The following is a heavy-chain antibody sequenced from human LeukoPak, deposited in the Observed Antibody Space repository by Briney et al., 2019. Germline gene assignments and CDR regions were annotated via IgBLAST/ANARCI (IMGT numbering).Heavy chain of an antibody. J-gene: IGHJ4*02. CDR1: GFALSDYY. CDR2: MSSSGHTT. Sequence: GGSLRLSCEASGFALSDYYMSWTRQAPGKGLEWISYMSSSGHTTYYADSLEGRFTISRDNAKNSLYLQLNSLRAGDTAVYYCARGGYYDSSGYYYWGQGTLVTVSS. V-gene: IGHV3-11*01. CDR3: ARGGYYDSSGYYY. D-gene: IGHD3-22*01.